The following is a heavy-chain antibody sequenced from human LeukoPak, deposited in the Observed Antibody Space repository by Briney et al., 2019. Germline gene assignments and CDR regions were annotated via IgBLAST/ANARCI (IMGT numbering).Heavy chain of an antibody. CDR1: GGTFSSYA. Sequence: ASVKVSCKASGGTFSSYAISWVRQAPGQGLEWMGGIIPIFVTANYAQKFQGRVTITADESTSTAYMELSSLRSEDAAVYYCARGNRHYYYYYYMDVWGKGTTVTVSS. CDR2: IIPIFVTA. CDR3: ARGNRHYYYYYYMDV. J-gene: IGHJ6*03. V-gene: IGHV1-69*13. D-gene: IGHD1-14*01.